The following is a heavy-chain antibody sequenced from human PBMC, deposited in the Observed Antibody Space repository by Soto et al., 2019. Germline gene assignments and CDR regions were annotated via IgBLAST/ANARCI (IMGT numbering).Heavy chain of an antibody. CDR2: ISGSGGST. V-gene: IGHV3-23*01. Sequence: GESLKISCAASGFTFSSYGMSWVRQAPGKGLEWVSAISGSGGSTYYADSVKGRFTISRDNSKNTLYLQMNSLRAEDTAVYYCAGKGRYDFWSGYPNWGQGTLVTVSS. J-gene: IGHJ4*02. CDR3: AGKGRYDFWSGYPN. D-gene: IGHD3-3*01. CDR1: GFTFSSYG.